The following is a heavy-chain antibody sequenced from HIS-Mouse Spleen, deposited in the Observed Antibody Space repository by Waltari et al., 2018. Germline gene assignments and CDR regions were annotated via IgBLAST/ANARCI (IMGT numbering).Heavy chain of an antibody. Sequence: QVQLVESGGGVVQPGRSLRLSFAASGFTFSIYGTHWLRQAPGKGLEWVAVISYDGSNKYYADSVKGRFTISRDNSKNTLYLQMNSLRAEDTAVYYCAKDRGSPLYFDYWGQGTLVTVSS. D-gene: IGHD1-26*01. CDR2: ISYDGSNK. V-gene: IGHV3-30*18. CDR3: AKDRGSPLYFDY. J-gene: IGHJ4*02. CDR1: GFTFSIYG.